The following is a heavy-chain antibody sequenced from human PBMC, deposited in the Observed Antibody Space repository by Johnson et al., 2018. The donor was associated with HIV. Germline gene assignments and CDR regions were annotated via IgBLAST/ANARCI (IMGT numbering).Heavy chain of an antibody. CDR1: GFSFEDYG. D-gene: IGHD7-27*01. J-gene: IGHJ3*02. Sequence: MQLVESGGGVVRPGGSLRVSCAASGFSFEDYGMSWVRQRPGKGLEWVSGITLNGGNTAYAESVKGRFTISRDNDKNSLYLQMNSLRGDDTALYYCARDPTTQYSRLTGDFGAFDMWGQGTMVTVSS. CDR3: ARDPTTQYSRLTGDFGAFDM. CDR2: ITLNGGNT. V-gene: IGHV3-20*04.